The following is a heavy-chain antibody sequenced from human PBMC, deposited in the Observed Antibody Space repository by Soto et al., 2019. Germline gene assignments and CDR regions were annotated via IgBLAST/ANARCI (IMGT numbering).Heavy chain of an antibody. CDR3: ALEPAATAGFDY. J-gene: IGHJ4*02. V-gene: IGHV1-2*02. CDR2: IDLDIGDT. D-gene: IGHD2-2*01. CDR1: GHTFTGHH. Sequence: QVQMVQSGAEVKKPGASVKVSCKASGHTFTGHHMHWVRQAPGQGLEWMGLIDLDIGDTKHAQKFQGRVTSTSDTSITTAYMELRGLRSDDTAVSYCALEPAATAGFDYWGQGTLGTVSS.